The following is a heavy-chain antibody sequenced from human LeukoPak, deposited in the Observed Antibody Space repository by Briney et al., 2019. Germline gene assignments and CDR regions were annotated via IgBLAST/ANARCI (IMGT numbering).Heavy chain of an antibody. CDR1: GFTFDDYA. CDR3: AKDEGHSYGPYFDY. J-gene: IGHJ4*02. CDR2: ISWNSGSI. Sequence: GGSLRLSCAASGFTFDDYAMHWVRQAPGKGLEWVSGISWNSGSIGYADSVKGRFTISRDNAKNSLYLQMNSLRTEDTALYYCAKDEGHSYGPYFDYWGQGTLVTVSS. V-gene: IGHV3-9*01. D-gene: IGHD5-18*01.